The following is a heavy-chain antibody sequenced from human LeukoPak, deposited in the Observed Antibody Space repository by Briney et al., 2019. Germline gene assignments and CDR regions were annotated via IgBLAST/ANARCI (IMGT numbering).Heavy chain of an antibody. CDR3: AGYRAGDRDISLDI. CDR1: GDSISSDY. CDR2: INNRGTT. J-gene: IGHJ4*02. Sequence: PSETLSLTCTVSGDSISSDYWSWIRQPPGKGLEWIWFINNRGTTSYNAALKKRLTIIPDMSKNQLALKLRYGSAADAAVYNCAGYRAGDRDISLDIWGQGTLVTVSS. V-gene: IGHV4-59*01. D-gene: IGHD4-17*01.